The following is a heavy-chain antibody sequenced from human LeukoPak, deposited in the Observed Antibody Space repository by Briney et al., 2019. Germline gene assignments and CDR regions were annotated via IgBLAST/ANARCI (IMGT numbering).Heavy chain of an antibody. J-gene: IGHJ6*02. V-gene: IGHV1-69*04. CDR1: GGTFSSYA. D-gene: IGHD3-10*01. Sequence: ASVKVSCKASGGTFSSYAISWVRQAPGQGLEWMGRIIPILGIANYAQKFQGRVTITADKSTSTAYMELSSLRAEDTAVYYCAGERAHYTWFGELFTNYYYYGMDVWGQGTTVTVTS. CDR3: AGERAHYTWFGELFTNYYYYGMDV. CDR2: IIPILGIA.